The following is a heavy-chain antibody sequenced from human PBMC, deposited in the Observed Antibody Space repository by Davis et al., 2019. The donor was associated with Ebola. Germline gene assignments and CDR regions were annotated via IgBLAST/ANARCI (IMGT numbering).Heavy chain of an antibody. Sequence: PGGSLRLSCAASGFTFSSYWMSWVRQAPGKGLEWVANIKQDGSEKYYVDSVKGRFTISRDNAKNSLYLQMNSLRAEDTAVYYCASNLEYYDFWSGGPRSHYYYGMDVWGQGTTVTVSS. CDR2: IKQDGSEK. CDR3: ASNLEYYDFWSGGPRSHYYYGMDV. J-gene: IGHJ6*02. V-gene: IGHV3-7*03. D-gene: IGHD3-3*01. CDR1: GFTFSSYW.